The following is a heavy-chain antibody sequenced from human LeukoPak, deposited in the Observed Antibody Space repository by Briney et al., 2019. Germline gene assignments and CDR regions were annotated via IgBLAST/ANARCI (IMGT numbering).Heavy chain of an antibody. Sequence: PGGSLRLSCAASGFTFSRHGMPWVRQAPGKGLEWVAGMSYDGSNKFYADSVKGRFTISRDNAKNSLYLQMNSLRAEDTAVYYCARDWVRPFDYWGQGTLVTVSS. CDR1: GFTFSRHG. J-gene: IGHJ4*02. CDR2: MSYDGSNK. CDR3: ARDWVRPFDY. V-gene: IGHV3-30*03. D-gene: IGHD3-16*01.